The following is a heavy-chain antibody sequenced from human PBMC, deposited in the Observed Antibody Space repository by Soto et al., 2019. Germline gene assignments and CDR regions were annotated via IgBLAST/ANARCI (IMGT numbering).Heavy chain of an antibody. D-gene: IGHD6-19*01. J-gene: IGHJ4*02. V-gene: IGHV3-30*18. CDR2: ISYDGSNK. CDR1: GFTFSSFG. CDR3: AKDRGWSSADLDY. Sequence: QAGGSLRLSCAASGFTFSSFGMHWVRQAPGKGLEWVALISYDGSNKYYADSVKGRFTISRDKSKNTLYLQMNSLRAEDTAVYYCAKDRGWSSADLDYWGQGTLVTV.